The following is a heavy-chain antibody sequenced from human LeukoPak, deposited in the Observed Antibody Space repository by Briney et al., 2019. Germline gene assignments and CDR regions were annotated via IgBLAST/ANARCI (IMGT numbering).Heavy chain of an antibody. J-gene: IGHJ4*02. V-gene: IGHV1-69*05. CDR1: GGTFSSYA. Sequence: SVKVSCKASGGTFSSYAISWVRQAPGPGLEWMGGIIPIFDTANYAQKSQGRVTITTDESTSTAYMELSSLRSEDTAVYYCASPNSGSYYGHFDYWGQGTLVTVSS. CDR2: IIPIFDTA. CDR3: ASPNSGSYYGHFDY. D-gene: IGHD1-26*01.